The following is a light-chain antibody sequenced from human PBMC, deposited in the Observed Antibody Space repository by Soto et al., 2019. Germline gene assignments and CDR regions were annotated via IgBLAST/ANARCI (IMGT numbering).Light chain of an antibody. CDR1: STDIGRYNY. V-gene: IGLV2-14*03. Sequence: ALTQPASVSGSPGQSITISCTGTSTDIGRYNYVSWYQQHPGKAPKLMIYDVSNRPSGVSNRFSGSKSGNTASLTISGLQAEDEADYYCSSYTSSSTYVFGTGTKVTVL. J-gene: IGLJ1*01. CDR2: DVS. CDR3: SSYTSSSTYV.